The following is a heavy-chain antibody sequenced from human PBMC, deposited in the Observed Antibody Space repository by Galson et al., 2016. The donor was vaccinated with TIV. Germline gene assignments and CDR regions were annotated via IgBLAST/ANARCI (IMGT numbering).Heavy chain of an antibody. D-gene: IGHD1-1*01. V-gene: IGHV3-74*01. J-gene: IGHJ4*02. Sequence: SLRLSCAASGFTFSNFWMHWVRQVPGKGLVWVSRIKTDGSRTDYVDPVKGRFTISRDNVKNTLYLQMDSLRAEDTAVYYCARGNDPGATYSLDYWGQGTLVTVSS. CDR3: ARGNDPGATYSLDY. CDR2: IKTDGSRT. CDR1: GFTFSNFW.